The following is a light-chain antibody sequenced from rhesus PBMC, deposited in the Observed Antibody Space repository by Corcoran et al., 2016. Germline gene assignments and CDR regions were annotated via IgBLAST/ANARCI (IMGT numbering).Light chain of an antibody. CDR2: KAY. J-gene: IGKJ2*01. CDR3: QHGYGTPHS. Sequence: DIQMTQSPSSLSASVGDRVTITCRASENVNNYLNWYQQKTGKAPKLLIYKAYTLQSGVPSMFSGSGSGTDYTFTISSLQPEDGATYYCQHGYGTPHSFGQGTKVEIK. V-gene: IGKV1-74*01. CDR1: ENVNNY.